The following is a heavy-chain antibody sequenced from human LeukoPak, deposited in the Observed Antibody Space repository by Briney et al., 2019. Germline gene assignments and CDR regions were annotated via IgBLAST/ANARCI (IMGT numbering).Heavy chain of an antibody. Sequence: ASVKVSCKASGGTFSSYAISWVRQAPGQGLEWMGGIIPIFGTANYAQKFQGRVTITADESTSTAYMELSNLRSEDTAVYYCARGMDLEYFQHWGQGTLVTVSS. V-gene: IGHV1-69*13. J-gene: IGHJ1*01. D-gene: IGHD3-3*01. CDR1: GGTFSSYA. CDR3: ARGMDLEYFQH. CDR2: IIPIFGTA.